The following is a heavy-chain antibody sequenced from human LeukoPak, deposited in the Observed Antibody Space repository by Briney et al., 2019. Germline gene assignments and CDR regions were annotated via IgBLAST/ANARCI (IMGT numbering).Heavy chain of an antibody. CDR2: ISYDGRDK. D-gene: IGHD6-13*01. Sequence: GGSLRLSCVASGFTFSAYSLHWVRQSPGKGLEWLAVISYDGRDKLYADSVKGRFTISRDNSKKTLYLQLNSLRPEDAAVYYCARGRRQLVRSWGYWGQGTLVTVSS. CDR3: ARGRRQLVRSWGY. V-gene: IGHV3-30*04. CDR1: GFTFSAYS. J-gene: IGHJ4*02.